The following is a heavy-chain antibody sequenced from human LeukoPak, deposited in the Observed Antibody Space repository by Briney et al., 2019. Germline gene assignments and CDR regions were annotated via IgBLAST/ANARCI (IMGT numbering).Heavy chain of an antibody. D-gene: IGHD4-17*01. V-gene: IGHV3-7*01. Sequence: GGSLRLSCAASGFTFSGYWMSWVRQAPGKGLEWVANINKDGSEKYNVDSVKGRFTISRDNANKSLYLQMNSLRAEDTSVYYCARESKGRSKIDYWGQGTLVTVSS. CDR3: ARESKGRSKIDY. J-gene: IGHJ4*02. CDR1: GFTFSGYW. CDR2: INKDGSEK.